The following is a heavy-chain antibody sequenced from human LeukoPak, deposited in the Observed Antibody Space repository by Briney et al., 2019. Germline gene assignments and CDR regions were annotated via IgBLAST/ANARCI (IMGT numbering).Heavy chain of an antibody. CDR1: GFTFSSYS. CDR2: ISSSSSTI. D-gene: IGHD6-25*01. Sequence: GGSLRLSCAASGFTFSSYSMNWVRQAPGKGLEWVSYISSSSSTIYYVDSVKARFTISRDNAKSSLFLQMNSLRADDTAVYYCARGSALAGTSSFDYWGQGTLVTVSS. CDR3: ARGSALAGTSSFDY. V-gene: IGHV3-48*01. J-gene: IGHJ4*02.